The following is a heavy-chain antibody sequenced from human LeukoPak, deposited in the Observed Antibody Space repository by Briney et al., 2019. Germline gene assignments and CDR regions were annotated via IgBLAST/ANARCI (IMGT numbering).Heavy chain of an antibody. CDR1: GGTFTSNA. Sequence: GASVKVSCKASGGTFTSNAISWVRQAPGQGLEWMGGIIPIFGTANYAQKFQGRVTITTDESTSTAYMELSSLRSEDTAVYYCAVGLRRRWFDPWGQGTLVTVSS. V-gene: IGHV1-69*05. CDR3: AVGLRRRWFDP. CDR2: IIPIFGTA. D-gene: IGHD5-12*01. J-gene: IGHJ5*02.